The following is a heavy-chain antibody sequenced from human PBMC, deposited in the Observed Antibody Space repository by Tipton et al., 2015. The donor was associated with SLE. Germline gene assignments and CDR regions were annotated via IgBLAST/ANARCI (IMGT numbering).Heavy chain of an antibody. V-gene: IGHV4-39*07. Sequence: TLSLTCAVSGGSISSSSYYWGWIRQPPGKGLEWIGSIYYSGSTYYNPSLKSRVTISVDTSTNQFSLKLSSVTAADTAVYYCASDTSGYYSFQHWGQGTLVTVSS. D-gene: IGHD3-22*01. CDR3: ASDTSGYYSFQH. CDR1: GGSISSSSYY. CDR2: IYYSGST. J-gene: IGHJ1*01.